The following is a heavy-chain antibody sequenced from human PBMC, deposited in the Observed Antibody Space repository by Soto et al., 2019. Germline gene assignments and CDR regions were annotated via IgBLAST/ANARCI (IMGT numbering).Heavy chain of an antibody. J-gene: IGHJ6*02. Sequence: GSGPTLVNPTETLTLTCTVSGFSLSNARMGVSWIRQPPGKALEWLAHIFSNDEKSYSTSLKSRLTISKDTSKSQVVLTMTNMDPVDTATYYCARWAPDYDFWSGYYGTYYYYGMDVWGQGTTVTVSS. CDR2: IFSNDEK. V-gene: IGHV2-26*01. CDR1: GFSLSNARMG. D-gene: IGHD3-3*01. CDR3: ARWAPDYDFWSGYYGTYYYYGMDV.